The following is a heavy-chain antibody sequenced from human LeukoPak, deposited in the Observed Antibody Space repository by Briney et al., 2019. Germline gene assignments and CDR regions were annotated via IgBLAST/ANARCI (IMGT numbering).Heavy chain of an antibody. CDR3: ARGLYGSFDY. V-gene: IGHV3-7*04. CDR1: GFTFSSYW. D-gene: IGHD2-15*01. CDR2: IKHDGSEK. J-gene: IGHJ4*02. Sequence: PGGSLRLSCAASGFTFSSYWMIWVRQAPGKGLEWVASIKHDGSEKYYVDSVKGRFTISRDNAKNSLYLQMNSLRAEDTAVYYCARGLYGSFDYWGQGTLVTVSS.